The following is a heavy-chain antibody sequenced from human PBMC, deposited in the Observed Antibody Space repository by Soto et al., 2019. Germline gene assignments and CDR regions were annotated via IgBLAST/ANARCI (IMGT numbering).Heavy chain of an antibody. Sequence: QITLKASGPTVVKPTQTLTLTCTFSGFSLSTSGVGVGWIHQPPGKALEWLALIYCDDDQRYSPYRKSRLTITKHTSNNHVVPTMTIMDPVGTATYYCADRRGFEELLFDYGGQGTQVAVSS. V-gene: IGHV2-5*02. D-gene: IGHD3-10*01. J-gene: IGHJ4*02. CDR1: GFSLSTSGVG. CDR2: IYCDDDQ. CDR3: ADRRGFEELLFDY.